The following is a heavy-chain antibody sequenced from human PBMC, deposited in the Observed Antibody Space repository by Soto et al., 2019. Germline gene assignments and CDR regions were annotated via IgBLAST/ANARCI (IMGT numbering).Heavy chain of an antibody. Sequence: QVQLQESGPGLVKPSQTLSLTCTVSGGSIRTTRYYWSWIRQHPGEGLEWIAYIYHSGSTYYNPSLKSRVAMSVYTSGNQVSRRLSSVPAAYTAVYYCATVFSEDRSTISGGVIGTLDVWGQGTTVTVSS. CDR1: GGSIRTTRYY. V-gene: IGHV4-31*03. CDR3: ATVFSEDRSTISGGVIGTLDV. CDR2: IYHSGST. J-gene: IGHJ6*02. D-gene: IGHD3-3*01.